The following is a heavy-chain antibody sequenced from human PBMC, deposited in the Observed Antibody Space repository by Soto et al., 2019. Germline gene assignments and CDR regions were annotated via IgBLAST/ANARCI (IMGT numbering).Heavy chain of an antibody. Sequence: SETLSLTCTVSGDSVTSDSHYWGWIRQPPGKGLEWIGYIYYSGSANYNPSLKSRVTISVDTSKNQFSLKLSSVTAADTAVYYCARSPDSSGYFLAEYFQHWGQGTLVTVSS. J-gene: IGHJ1*01. D-gene: IGHD3-22*01. V-gene: IGHV4-61*01. CDR3: ARSPDSSGYFLAEYFQH. CDR2: IYYSGSA. CDR1: GDSVTSDSHY.